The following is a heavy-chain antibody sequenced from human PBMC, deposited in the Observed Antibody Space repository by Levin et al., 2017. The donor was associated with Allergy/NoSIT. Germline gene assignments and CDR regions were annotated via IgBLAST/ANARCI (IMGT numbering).Heavy chain of an antibody. D-gene: IGHD3-22*01. J-gene: IGHJ6*02. CDR3: ARGMAHFYDSSAWSHLIDYYAMDV. V-gene: IGHV3-33*01. Sequence: QSGGSLRLSCEGSGFTFRSYGMYWVRQTPGRGLEWVAVIYYDGSNEYYEDSVKGRFTISRDNSKSTLYLQMNSLRVDDTAIYYCARGMAHFYDSSAWSHLIDYYAMDVWGQGTTVTVSS. CDR1: GFTFRSYG. CDR2: IYYDGSNE.